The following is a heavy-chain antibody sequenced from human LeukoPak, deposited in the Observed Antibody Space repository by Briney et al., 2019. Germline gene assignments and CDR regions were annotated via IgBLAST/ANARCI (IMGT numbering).Heavy chain of an antibody. Sequence: GGSLRLYCAASGFTFSSYAMSWVGQAPGLGLEWVSVIYSGGSTYYADSVKGRFTISRDNSKNTLYLQMNSLRAEDTAVYYCARETLTGYDTFDIWGQGTMVTVSS. V-gene: IGHV3-66*01. J-gene: IGHJ3*02. CDR2: IYSGGST. D-gene: IGHD3-9*01. CDR3: ARETLTGYDTFDI. CDR1: GFTFSSYA.